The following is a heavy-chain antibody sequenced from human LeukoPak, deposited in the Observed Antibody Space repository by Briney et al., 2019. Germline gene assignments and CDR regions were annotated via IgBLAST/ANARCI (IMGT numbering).Heavy chain of an antibody. CDR1: GGSISTYY. J-gene: IGHJ5*02. Sequence: SETLSLTCTVSGGSISTYYWSWIRQPPGKGLEWTGYIYSTGSTSYNPSLKSRVTMSLDASKNQFSLELNSVTPADTAVYYCARGGNYWPQWWFDPWGRGTLVSVSS. V-gene: IGHV4-59*01. CDR2: IYSTGST. D-gene: IGHD1-26*01. CDR3: ARGGNYWPQWWFDP.